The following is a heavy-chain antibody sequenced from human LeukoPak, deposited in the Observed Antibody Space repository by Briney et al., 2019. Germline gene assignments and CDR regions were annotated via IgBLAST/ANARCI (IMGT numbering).Heavy chain of an antibody. J-gene: IGHJ4*02. CDR3: ARDRGFN. CDR2: LYSGGGT. Sequence: TGGSLRLSCAASGFTFSSNHMSWVRQAPGKGLEWVSVLYSGGGTYYADSVKGRFTISRDNSKNTLYLQMNCLTVEDTAVYYCARDRGFNWGQGTLVTASS. V-gene: IGHV3-66*01. CDR1: GFTFSSNH. D-gene: IGHD3-10*01.